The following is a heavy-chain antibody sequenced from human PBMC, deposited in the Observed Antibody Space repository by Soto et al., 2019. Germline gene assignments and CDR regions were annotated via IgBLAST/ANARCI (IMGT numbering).Heavy chain of an antibody. J-gene: IGHJ3*02. CDR2: ISGSGGNT. CDR3: AKGREGFGNDAFDI. CDR1: GFTCSSYA. D-gene: IGHD3-10*01. V-gene: IGHV3-23*01. Sequence: EVQLLESGGGLVQPGGSLTPSCAASGFTCSSYAMSWVRQAPGKGLEWVSGISGSGGNTYYADSVKGRFTISRDNSKNTLYLQMNTLRAEDTAVYYCAKGREGFGNDAFDIWGQGTMVTVSS.